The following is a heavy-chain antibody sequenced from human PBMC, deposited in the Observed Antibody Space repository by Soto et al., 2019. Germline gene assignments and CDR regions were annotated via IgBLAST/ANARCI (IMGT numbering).Heavy chain of an antibody. CDR1: GGTFSSYT. D-gene: IGHD2-15*01. J-gene: IGHJ6*02. V-gene: IGHV1-69*02. Sequence: QVQLVQSGAEVKKPGSSVKVSCKASGGTFSSYTISWVRQAPGQGLEWMGRIIPILGIANYAQKFQGRVTMTAAKPTSTAYMELSSLRPEDTAVYYCARDQSPIVAVVAAISLGMEVWGQGTTVTVSS. CDR3: ARDQSPIVAVVAAISLGMEV. CDR2: IIPILGIA.